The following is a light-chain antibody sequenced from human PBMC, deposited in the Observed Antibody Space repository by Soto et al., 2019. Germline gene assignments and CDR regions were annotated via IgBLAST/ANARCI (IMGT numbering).Light chain of an antibody. CDR3: QQYNNWPPKT. V-gene: IGKV3-15*01. CDR2: GAS. J-gene: IGKJ4*01. Sequence: VMTQSPATLSMSPGERATLSCRASQRVSSNLAWYQQTPGQAPSRIICGASTTATGIPARFSGSGSGPEFTITISSLQFEDFGVYYCQQYNNWPPKTFVGGTKVDI. CDR1: QRVSSN.